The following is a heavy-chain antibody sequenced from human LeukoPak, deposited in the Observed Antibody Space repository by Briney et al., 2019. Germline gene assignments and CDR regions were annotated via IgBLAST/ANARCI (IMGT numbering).Heavy chain of an antibody. CDR1: GLTFSSHW. CDR2: IWYDGSNK. CDR3: ARGPLHYCSSTSCYAKTFDY. J-gene: IGHJ4*02. D-gene: IGHD2-2*01. Sequence: PGGSLRLSCAASGLTFSSHWMHWVRQAPGKGLEWVAVIWYDGSNKYYADSVKGRFTISRDNSKNTLYLQMNSLRAEDTAVYYCARGPLHYCSSTSCYAKTFDYWGQGTLVTVSS. V-gene: IGHV3-33*08.